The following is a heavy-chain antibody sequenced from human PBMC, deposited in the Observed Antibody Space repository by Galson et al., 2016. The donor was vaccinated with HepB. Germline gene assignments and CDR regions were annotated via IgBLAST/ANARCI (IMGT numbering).Heavy chain of an antibody. CDR3: AKAPALCNSVAGPPFGYFDL. CDR2: ISGSGGRT. CDR1: GFTFSNYA. D-gene: IGHD6-19*01. J-gene: IGHJ2*01. V-gene: IGHV3-23*01. Sequence: SLRLSCAVSGFTFSNYAMRWVRQAPGKGLEWVSGISGSGGRTYYTDSLKGRFTISRDNSKNMVYQQKNSLRAEDTAVYYCAKAPALCNSVAGPPFGYFDLWGRGTLATVSS.